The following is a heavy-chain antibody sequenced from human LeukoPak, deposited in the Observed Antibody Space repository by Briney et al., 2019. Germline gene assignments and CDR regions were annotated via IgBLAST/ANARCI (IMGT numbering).Heavy chain of an antibody. V-gene: IGHV1-18*01. Sequence: ASVKVSCKASGYTFTNYGISWVRQAPGQGLEWMGWISNYNGNTDYTQNLQDRVTITTDTSTSTAYMELRSLRSDDTAVYYCARGDTIFGVVNYYYGMDVWGQGTTVTVSS. CDR3: ARGDTIFGVVNYYYGMDV. D-gene: IGHD3-3*01. J-gene: IGHJ6*02. CDR1: GYTFTNYG. CDR2: ISNYNGNT.